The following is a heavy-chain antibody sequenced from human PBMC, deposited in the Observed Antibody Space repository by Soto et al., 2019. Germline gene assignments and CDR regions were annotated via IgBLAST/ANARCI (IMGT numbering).Heavy chain of an antibody. CDR3: VGGQYYFDY. V-gene: IGHV3-30*03. J-gene: IGHJ4*02. D-gene: IGHD3-10*01. CDR1: GFPFTTYG. CDR2: ISYDGSNK. Sequence: QVQLVESGGGVVPRGRSLRLSCAASGFPFTTYGMHWVREGPGKGLEWVAVISYDGSNKYYADSVKGRFTISRDNSKNTLYLQMNSLRPEDTALYYCVGGQYYFDYRGQGTLVTVSS.